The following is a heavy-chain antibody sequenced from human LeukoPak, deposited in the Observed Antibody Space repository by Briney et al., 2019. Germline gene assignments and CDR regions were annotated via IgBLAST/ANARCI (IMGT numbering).Heavy chain of an antibody. CDR2: ISGSGTIT. Sequence: GGSLRLSCAASGFTFSSYAMSWVRQAPGKGLEWISAISGSGTITYYADSVKGRFTISRDNSKNTLYLQMNSLRAEDTAVYYCAKRRDCSSTSCAPYYFYGMDVWGQGTTVTVSS. J-gene: IGHJ6*02. D-gene: IGHD2-2*01. CDR3: AKRRDCSSTSCAPYYFYGMDV. CDR1: GFTFSSYA. V-gene: IGHV3-23*01.